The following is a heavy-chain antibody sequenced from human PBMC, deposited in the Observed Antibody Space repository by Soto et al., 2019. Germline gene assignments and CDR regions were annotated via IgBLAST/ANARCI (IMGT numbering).Heavy chain of an antibody. D-gene: IGHD3-16*01. V-gene: IGHV3-7*01. Sequence: EVQLVESGGGLVQPGGSLRLSCAASGFTFSSYWMSWVRQAPGKGLEWVANIKQDGSEKYYVDSVKGRFTISRDNAKNSLYLQMNSLRAEDTAVYYCARLGGWIEEYSWFDPWGQGTLVTVSS. CDR3: ARLGGWIEEYSWFDP. CDR2: IKQDGSEK. CDR1: GFTFSSYW. J-gene: IGHJ5*02.